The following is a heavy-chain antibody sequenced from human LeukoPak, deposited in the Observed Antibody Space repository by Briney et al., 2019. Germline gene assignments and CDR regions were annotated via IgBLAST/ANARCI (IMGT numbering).Heavy chain of an antibody. Sequence: SETLSLTCTVSPGYINNYYWSWLRQPAGKGLEWLGRIYKSGTTYYSPSLQSRVSMSIDTSKNQFSLRLSAVTAADTAIYYCARVFGGNSLDHWGQGILVAVSS. J-gene: IGHJ4*02. V-gene: IGHV4-4*07. D-gene: IGHD4-23*01. CDR1: PGYINNYY. CDR3: ARVFGGNSLDH. CDR2: IYKSGTT.